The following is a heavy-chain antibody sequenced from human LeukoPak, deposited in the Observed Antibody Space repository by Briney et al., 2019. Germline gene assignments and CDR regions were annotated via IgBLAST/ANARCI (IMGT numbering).Heavy chain of an antibody. D-gene: IGHD4-11*01. CDR2: IYYSGST. V-gene: IGHV4-59*01. CDR3: ATVDHSGRGTFDI. Sequence: SETLSLTCTVSGGSISSYYWTWIRQPPGKGLEWIGYIYYSGSTNYNSSLKSRVTISVDTSKNQFSLKLNSVTAADTAMYYCATVDHSGRGTFDIWGQGTTVTVSS. J-gene: IGHJ3*02. CDR1: GGSISSYY.